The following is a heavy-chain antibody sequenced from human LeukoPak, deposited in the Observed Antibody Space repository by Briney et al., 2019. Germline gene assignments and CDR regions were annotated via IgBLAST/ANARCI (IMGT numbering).Heavy chain of an antibody. CDR2: IRYDGSNA. CDR1: GFTFSDYG. CDR3: AKVMTDSNGYTL. J-gene: IGHJ4*02. Sequence: GGSLRLSCVASGFTFSDYGMHWVRQAPGKGLEWVSFIRYDGSNAYYADSVKGRFTLTRDNAKNTLHLQMNSLRAQDTAGYYCAKVMTDSNGYTLWGQGTLVTVSS. V-gene: IGHV3-30*02. D-gene: IGHD5-18*01.